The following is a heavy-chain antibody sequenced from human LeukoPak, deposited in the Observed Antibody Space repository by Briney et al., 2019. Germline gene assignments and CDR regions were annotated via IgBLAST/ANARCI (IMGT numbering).Heavy chain of an antibody. V-gene: IGHV4-59*08. CDR3: ARHEKLGQFDY. Sequence: PSETLSLTCTVSSGSNSSYYWSWIRQPPGKGLEWIGYVYYSGSANYNPSLKSRVTISVDTSKNQFSLKLSSVTAADTAVYYCARHEKLGQFDYWGQGTLVTVSS. J-gene: IGHJ4*02. D-gene: IGHD3-10*01. CDR2: VYYSGSA. CDR1: SGSNSSYY.